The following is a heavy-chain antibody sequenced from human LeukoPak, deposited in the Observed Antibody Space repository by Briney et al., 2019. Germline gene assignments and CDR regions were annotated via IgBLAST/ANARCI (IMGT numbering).Heavy chain of an antibody. Sequence: PGGSLRLSCTASGFTMSGIHMNWVRQAPGKGLDWVSGLYAGGSTYYAGSVTGRFTISRDDSKNTLHLQMTGLRVDDTAIYYCVRGNGNVGGRLDPWGQGAWVIVSS. CDR1: GFTMSGIH. V-gene: IGHV3-66*01. D-gene: IGHD1-1*01. CDR2: LYAGGST. CDR3: VRGNGNVGGRLDP. J-gene: IGHJ5*02.